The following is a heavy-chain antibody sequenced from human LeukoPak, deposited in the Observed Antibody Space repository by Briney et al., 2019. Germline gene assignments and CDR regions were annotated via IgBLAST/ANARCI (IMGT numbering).Heavy chain of an antibody. V-gene: IGHV4-34*01. D-gene: IGHD1-26*01. CDR3: ARGPRIVGATTWFDP. Sequence: GSLRLSCAASGFTFSSYAMSWIRQPPGKGLEWIGEINHSGSTNYNPSLKSRVTISVDTSKNQFSLKLSSVTAADTAVYYCARGPRIVGATTWFDPWGQGTLVTVSS. CDR1: GFTFSSYA. J-gene: IGHJ5*02. CDR2: INHSGST.